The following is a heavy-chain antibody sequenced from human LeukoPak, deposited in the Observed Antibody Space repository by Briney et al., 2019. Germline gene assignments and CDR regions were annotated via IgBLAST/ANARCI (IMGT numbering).Heavy chain of an antibody. CDR1: RFTFSSYG. J-gene: IGHJ4*02. D-gene: IGHD5-12*01. Sequence: GGSLRLSCAASRFTFSSYGMHWVRQAPGKELEWVSSISSISRYIYYADSVKGRFTISRDNAKNSLYLQMNSLRAEDTAVYYCVRDQSGYTAYGPFDYWGQGTLVTVSS. CDR2: ISSISRYI. CDR3: VRDQSGYTAYGPFDY. V-gene: IGHV3-21*01.